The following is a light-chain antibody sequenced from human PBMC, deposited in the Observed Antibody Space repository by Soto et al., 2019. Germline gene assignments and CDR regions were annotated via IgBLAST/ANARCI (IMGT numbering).Light chain of an antibody. CDR2: DAS. CDR1: QSVSSS. CDR3: QQRSNWPPT. J-gene: IGKJ2*01. V-gene: IGKV3-11*01. Sequence: EIVLTQSPATLSLSPGDRATLSCRASQSVSSSLAWYQQKLGLAPRLLIYDASNRATGIPARFSGSGSGTDLTLTISSLEPEDFAVYYCQQRSNWPPTFGQGTKLEIK.